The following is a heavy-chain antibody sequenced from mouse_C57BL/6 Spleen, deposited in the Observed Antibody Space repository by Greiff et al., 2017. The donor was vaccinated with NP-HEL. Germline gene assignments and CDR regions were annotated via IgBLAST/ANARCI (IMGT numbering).Heavy chain of an antibody. CDR1: GYTFTSYW. Sequence: VQLQQPGAELVMPGASVKLSCKASGYTFTSYWMHWVKQRPGQGLEWIGEIDPSDSYTNYNQKFQGKSTLPVDKSSSTAYMQLSSLTSEDSAVYYCARRYYGSSLYWYFDVWGTGTTVTVAS. D-gene: IGHD1-1*01. CDR3: ARRYYGSSLYWYFDV. V-gene: IGHV1-69*01. CDR2: IDPSDSYT. J-gene: IGHJ1*03.